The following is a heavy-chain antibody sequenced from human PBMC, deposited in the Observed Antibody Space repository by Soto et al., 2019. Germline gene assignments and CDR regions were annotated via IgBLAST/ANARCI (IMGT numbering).Heavy chain of an antibody. CDR1: GGSISSGGYS. V-gene: IGHV4-30-2*01. J-gene: IGHJ1*01. Sequence: SETLSLTCAVSGGSISSGGYSWSWIRQPPGKGLEWIGYIYHSGSTYYNPSLKSRVTISVDRSKNQFSLRLNSVTAADTALYYCARGGVVVTRSEYFLHWGQGTQVTVSS. CDR3: ARGGVVVTRSEYFLH. CDR2: IYHSGST. D-gene: IGHD3-3*01.